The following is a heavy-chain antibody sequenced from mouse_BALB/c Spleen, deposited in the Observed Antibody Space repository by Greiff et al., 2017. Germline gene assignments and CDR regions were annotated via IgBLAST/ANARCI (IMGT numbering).Heavy chain of an antibody. CDR1: GYTFTDHA. CDR2: ISTGNGDI. J-gene: IGHJ1*01. Sequence: QVQLKESDAELVKPGASVKISCKASGYTFTDHAIHWVKQKPEQGLEWIGYISTGNGDIKYNEKFKGKATLTEDKSSSTAYMQLNSLTSEDSAVYFCKAYYDYDWYFDVWGAGTTVTVSS. D-gene: IGHD2-4*01. CDR3: KAYYDYDWYFDV. V-gene: IGHV1S53*02.